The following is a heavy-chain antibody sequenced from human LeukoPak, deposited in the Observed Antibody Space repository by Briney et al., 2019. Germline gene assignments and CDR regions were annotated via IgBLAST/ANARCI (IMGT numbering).Heavy chain of an antibody. D-gene: IGHD6-13*01. Sequence: GGSLRLSCAASGFTFSSYSMNWVRQAPGKGLEWVSYISSSSSTIYYADSVKGRFTISRDNAKNSLYLQMNSLRAEDTAVYYCARSGSSWLFDYWGQGTLVTVSS. J-gene: IGHJ4*02. CDR1: GFTFSSYS. V-gene: IGHV3-48*01. CDR2: ISSSSSTI. CDR3: ARSGSSWLFDY.